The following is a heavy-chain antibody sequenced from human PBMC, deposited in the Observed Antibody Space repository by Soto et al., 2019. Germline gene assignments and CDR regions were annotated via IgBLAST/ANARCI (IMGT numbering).Heavy chain of an antibody. Sequence: SETLSLTCTVSGGSISSGGYYWSWIHQHPGKGLEWIGYIYYSGSTYYNPSLKSRVTISVDTSKNQFSLKLSSVTAADTAVYYCASDETNDSSGYYPLDIWGQGTMVTVSS. V-gene: IGHV4-31*03. J-gene: IGHJ3*02. CDR1: GGSISSGGYY. D-gene: IGHD3-22*01. CDR3: ASDETNDSSGYYPLDI. CDR2: IYYSGST.